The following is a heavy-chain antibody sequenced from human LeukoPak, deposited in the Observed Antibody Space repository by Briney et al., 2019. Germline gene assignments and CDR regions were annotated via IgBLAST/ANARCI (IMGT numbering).Heavy chain of an antibody. CDR1: GFTFSSYG. CDR2: ISYDGSNK. D-gene: IGHD6-13*01. Sequence: GGSLRLSCAASGFTFSSYGMHWVRQAPGKGLEWVAVISYDGSNKYYADSVKGRFTISRDNSKNTLYLQMNSLRVEDTAVYYCAKGGVAAAGTDYWGQGTLVTVSS. CDR3: AKGGVAAAGTDY. V-gene: IGHV3-30*18. J-gene: IGHJ4*02.